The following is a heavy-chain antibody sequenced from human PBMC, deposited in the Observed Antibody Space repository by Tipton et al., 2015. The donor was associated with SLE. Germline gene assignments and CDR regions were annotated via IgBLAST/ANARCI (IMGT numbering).Heavy chain of an antibody. CDR1: GGSISNYY. D-gene: IGHD6-19*01. V-gene: IGHV4-4*07. Sequence: LRLSCTVSGGSISNYYWSWIRQPAGKGLEWIGRIYTSGSTNYNPSLKSRVTMSVDTSKSQFSLILNSLTAADTAVYYCARGPFQRWPPGAYWGQGTLVTVSS. J-gene: IGHJ4*02. CDR3: ARGPFQRWPPGAY. CDR2: IYTSGST.